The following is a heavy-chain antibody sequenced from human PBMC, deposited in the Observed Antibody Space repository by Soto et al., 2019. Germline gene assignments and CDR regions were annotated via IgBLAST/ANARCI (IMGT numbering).Heavy chain of an antibody. V-gene: IGHV3-23*01. CDR3: AKSPGSHYYYAMDV. CDR2: ISYSGGST. Sequence: EVQVLESGGGLVQPGGSLRLSCADSGFIFSNYAFNWVRQAPGKGLEWVSGISYSGGSTNYADSVKGRFTFSRDNSKNTLYLQMDSLRAEDTAVYYCAKSPGSHYYYAMDVWGQGTTVTVSS. J-gene: IGHJ6*02. CDR1: GFIFSNYA.